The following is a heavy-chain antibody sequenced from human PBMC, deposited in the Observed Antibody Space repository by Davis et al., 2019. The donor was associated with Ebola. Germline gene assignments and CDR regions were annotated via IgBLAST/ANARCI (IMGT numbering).Heavy chain of an antibody. Sequence: GESLKISCAASGFTFSSYWMHWVRQAPGKGLVWVSRINSGGSSTSYADSVKGRFTISRDNAKNTLYLQMNSLRAEDTAVYYCARGLRYCSGGTCDNWFDPWGQGTLVTVSS. CDR3: ARGLRYCSGGTCDNWFDP. CDR2: INSGGSST. D-gene: IGHD2-15*01. J-gene: IGHJ5*02. V-gene: IGHV3-74*01. CDR1: GFTFSSYW.